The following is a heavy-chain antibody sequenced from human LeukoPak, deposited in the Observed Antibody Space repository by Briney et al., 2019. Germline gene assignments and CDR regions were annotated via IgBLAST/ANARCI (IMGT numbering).Heavy chain of an antibody. CDR3: ARESAAGTRDY. D-gene: IGHD6-13*01. Sequence: GGSLRLSCAASGFTFSSYDMHWVRQAPGKGLEWVAVLWYDANNGYYADSVKGRFTISRDNSKNTLYLQMNSLRAEDTAVYYCARESAAGTRDYWGQGTLVTVSS. J-gene: IGHJ4*02. CDR1: GFTFSSYD. V-gene: IGHV3-33*01. CDR2: LWYDANNG.